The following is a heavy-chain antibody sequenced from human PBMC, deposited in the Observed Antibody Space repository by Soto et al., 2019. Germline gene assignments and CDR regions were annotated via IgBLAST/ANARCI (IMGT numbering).Heavy chain of an antibody. CDR2: ISNDDNSA. CDR1: GFRFSAYW. D-gene: IGHD3-10*01. CDR3: VRDSARTFDY. V-gene: IGHV3-74*01. Sequence: EVHLVESGRGLVRPGGSLRLSCAASGFRFSAYWIHWVRQVPGKGLAWVSHISNDDNSATYADSVKGRFTISRDDAKNTVYLQMNSLRADDTAVYYCVRDSARTFDYWGRGTLVTVSS. J-gene: IGHJ4*01.